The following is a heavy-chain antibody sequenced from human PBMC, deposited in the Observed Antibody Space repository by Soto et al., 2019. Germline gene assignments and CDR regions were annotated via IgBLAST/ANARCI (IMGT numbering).Heavy chain of an antibody. Sequence: GGSLRLSCAASGFTFSGYAMSWVRQAPGKVLEWFSVISGSGGSTYYADSVKGRFTISRDNSKNSLYLQMNSLRAEDTAVYYCAKADRDSMWLGYFDYWGQGTLVTVSS. CDR1: GFTFSGYA. CDR3: AKADRDSMWLGYFDY. V-gene: IGHV3-23*01. J-gene: IGHJ4*02. D-gene: IGHD6-19*01. CDR2: ISGSGGST.